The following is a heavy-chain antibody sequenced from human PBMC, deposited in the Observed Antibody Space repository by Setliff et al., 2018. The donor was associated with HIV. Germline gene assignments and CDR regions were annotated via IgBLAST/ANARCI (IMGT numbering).Heavy chain of an antibody. D-gene: IGHD1-7*01. CDR2: IRSRTLSRTT. V-gene: IGHV3-49*04. CDR3: TRRNSGDAFDF. J-gene: IGHJ3*01. Sequence: LSLTCTASGFIFGDFPLAWVRQAPGKGLEWVGFIRSRTLSRTTEYAASVKGRFTISRDDSKNIAYLQMNSLKTEDTAVYYCTRRNSGDAFDFWGQGTMVTVSS. CDR1: GFIFGDFP.